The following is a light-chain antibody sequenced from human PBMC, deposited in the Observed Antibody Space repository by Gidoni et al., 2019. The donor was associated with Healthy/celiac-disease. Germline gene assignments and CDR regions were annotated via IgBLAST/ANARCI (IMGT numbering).Light chain of an antibody. CDR2: KDT. V-gene: IGLV3-25*02. CDR3: QSADSSGTYGV. CDR1: ALPKQY. Sequence: SYELTQPPSVSVSPGQTARLTCSGDALPKQYAYWYQQKPGQAPILVIYKDTERPSGIPERFSGSSSGTTVTLTINGVQAEDEADYYCQSADSSGTYGVFGGGTKLTVL. J-gene: IGLJ2*01.